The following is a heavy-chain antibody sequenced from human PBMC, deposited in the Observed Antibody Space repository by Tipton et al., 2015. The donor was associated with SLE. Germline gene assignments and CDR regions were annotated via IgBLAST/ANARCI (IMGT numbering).Heavy chain of an antibody. CDR3: SSALYDSSDVTPSWFDP. D-gene: IGHD3-22*01. CDR2: INHSGST. CDR1: GGSFSGSY. J-gene: IGHJ5*02. V-gene: IGHV4-34*01. Sequence: LRLSCAVYGGSFSGSYWSWIRQPPGNGLEWIGEINHSGSTNYNPSLKSRVTISVDTSKNQFSLKLSSVTAADTAVYYCSSALYDSSDVTPSWFDPWGQGTLVSVSS.